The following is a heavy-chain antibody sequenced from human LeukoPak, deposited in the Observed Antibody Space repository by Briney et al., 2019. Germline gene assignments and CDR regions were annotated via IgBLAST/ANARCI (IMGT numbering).Heavy chain of an antibody. CDR2: ISGSGGST. CDR3: AKVSSSWYLYYYYMDV. Sequence: SGGSQRLSCAASGFTFSSYEMNWVRQAPGKGLEWVSAISGSGGSTYYADSVKGRFTISRDNSKNTLYLQMNSLRAEDTAVYYCAKVSSSWYLYYYYMDVWGKGTTVTVSS. J-gene: IGHJ6*03. D-gene: IGHD6-13*01. CDR1: GFTFSSYE. V-gene: IGHV3-23*01.